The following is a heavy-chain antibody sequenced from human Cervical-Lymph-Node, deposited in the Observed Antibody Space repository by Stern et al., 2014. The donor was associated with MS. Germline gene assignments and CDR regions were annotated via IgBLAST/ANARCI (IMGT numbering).Heavy chain of an antibody. CDR3: AHRTAGPFDS. J-gene: IGHJ4*02. CDR1: GFSLSTSGLG. Sequence: QITLKESGPALVKPTQTLTLTCTFSGFSLSTSGLGVGWIRQPPGEALEWLAYIYWDDQKLYSPSLKSRLTITKDTSKNQVVLTLTNVDPVDTATYYCAHRTAGPFDSWGQGTLVTVSS. CDR2: IYWDDQK. V-gene: IGHV2-5*02.